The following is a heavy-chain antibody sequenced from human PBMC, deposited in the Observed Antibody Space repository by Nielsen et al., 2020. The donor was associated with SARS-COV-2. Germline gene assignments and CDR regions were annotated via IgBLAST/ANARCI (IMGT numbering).Heavy chain of an antibody. J-gene: IGHJ5*02. V-gene: IGHV3-7*05. D-gene: IGHD3-10*01. CDR3: AKGIGLAKGNWFDP. CDR2: IKQDGSEK. Sequence: GGSLRLSCAASGFTFSSYWMSWVRQAPGKGLEWVANIKQDGSEKYYVDSVKGRFTISRDNAKNSLYLQMNSLRAEDTALYYCAKGIGLAKGNWFDPWGQGTLVTVSS. CDR1: GFTFSSYW.